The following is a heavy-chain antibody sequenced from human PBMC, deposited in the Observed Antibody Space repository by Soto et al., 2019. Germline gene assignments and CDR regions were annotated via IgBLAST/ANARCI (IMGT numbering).Heavy chain of an antibody. CDR3: ARRTSTSGWRHYFDY. J-gene: IGHJ4*02. Sequence: EESLKISCKGFGYSFSNHWIGWVRQMPWKGLEWMGIIDLSNSGTRYSPSFQGQVAISADKSISTVYLQWSSLKASDTAMYYCARRTSTSGWRHYFDYWGQGTLVTVSS. D-gene: IGHD6-19*01. CDR1: GYSFSNHW. V-gene: IGHV5-51*01. CDR2: IDLSNSGT.